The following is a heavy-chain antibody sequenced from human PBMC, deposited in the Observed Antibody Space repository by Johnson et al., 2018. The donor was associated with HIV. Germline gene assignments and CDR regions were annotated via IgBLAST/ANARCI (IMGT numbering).Heavy chain of an antibody. J-gene: IGHJ3*01. Sequence: VQLVESGGGVVQPGGSLRLSCVASGFAVSGYYMSWVRQAPGKGLEWVSVLFSGDTTYYADSVNGRFTISRDNSKNTLYLQMNSLRDEDTAVYYCAKPRHHSVVVIADGFDVWGQGTTVTVSS. CDR1: GFAVSGYY. D-gene: IGHD2-21*01. CDR3: AKPRHHSVVVIADGFDV. CDR2: LFSGDTT. V-gene: IGHV3-66*04.